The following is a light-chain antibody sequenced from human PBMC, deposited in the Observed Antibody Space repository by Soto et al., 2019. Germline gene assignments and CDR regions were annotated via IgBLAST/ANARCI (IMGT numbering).Light chain of an antibody. CDR2: SAS. CDR3: QQLSCDSWT. V-gene: IGKV1-9*01. J-gene: IGKJ1*01. CDR1: QGISRY. Sequence: IHLTQSPVSLSASVGDRVTITCRASQGISRYLAWYQHKPGKAPKLLIYSASTLERGVPSRFSGSGTGLDFTLTISSLQPEDFATYYCQQLSCDSWTFGQGTKVDIK.